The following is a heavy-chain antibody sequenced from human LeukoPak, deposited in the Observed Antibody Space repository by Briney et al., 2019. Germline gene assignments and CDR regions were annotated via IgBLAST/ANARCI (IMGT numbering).Heavy chain of an antibody. Sequence: EASVKVSCKASGDTFSSYAISWVRQTPGQGLECMGGIIPIFGTANYAQKFQGRGTPTADESTSTAYMWQSSLRSEDTAVYYCARQDYGGYGLHTDSWGQGTLVTVSS. CDR3: ARQDYGGYGLHTDS. CDR1: GDTFSSYA. J-gene: IGHJ5*01. D-gene: IGHD5-12*01. CDR2: IIPIFGTA. V-gene: IGHV1-69*13.